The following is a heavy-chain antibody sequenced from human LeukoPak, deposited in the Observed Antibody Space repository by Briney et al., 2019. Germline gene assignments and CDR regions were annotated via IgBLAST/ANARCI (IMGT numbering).Heavy chain of an antibody. CDR2: MSYDGSNN. J-gene: IGHJ4*02. V-gene: IGHV3-30-3*01. CDR1: GFTFLNYA. Sequence: GGSLRLSCAAPGFTFLNYAVHWVRQAPGKGLEWVAVMSYDGSNNYYADSVKGRFTISRDNSKNTLYLQMNSLRPEDTAVYYCARRWERLDYWGQGTQVTVSS. D-gene: IGHD3-16*01. CDR3: ARRWERLDY.